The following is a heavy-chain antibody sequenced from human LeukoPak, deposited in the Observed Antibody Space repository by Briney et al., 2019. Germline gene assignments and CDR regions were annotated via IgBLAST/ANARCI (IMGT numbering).Heavy chain of an antibody. Sequence: PGGSLRLSCAASGFTFSSYSMNWVRQAPGKGLEWVSSISSSSSYIYYADSVKGRFTISRDNAKNSLYLQMNSLRVEDTAMYYCASQSYARFDPWGQGTLVTVSS. CDR3: ASQSYARFDP. V-gene: IGHV3-21*01. CDR1: GFTFSSYS. CDR2: ISSSSSYI. J-gene: IGHJ5*02. D-gene: IGHD3-16*01.